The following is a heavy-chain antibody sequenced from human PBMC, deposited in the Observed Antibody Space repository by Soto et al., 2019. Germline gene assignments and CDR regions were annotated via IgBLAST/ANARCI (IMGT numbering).Heavy chain of an antibody. CDR2: INAGNGNT. Sequence: ASVTVSCKASGYTFTSYAMHWVRQAPGQRLEWMGWINAGNGNTKYSQNFQGRVTITADESTSTAYMELSSLRSEDTAVYYCASTLLFLEWIPSKGPYYYYGMDVWGQGTTVTVS. D-gene: IGHD3-3*01. CDR1: GYTFTSYA. CDR3: ASTLLFLEWIPSKGPYYYYGMDV. J-gene: IGHJ6*02. V-gene: IGHV1-3*01.